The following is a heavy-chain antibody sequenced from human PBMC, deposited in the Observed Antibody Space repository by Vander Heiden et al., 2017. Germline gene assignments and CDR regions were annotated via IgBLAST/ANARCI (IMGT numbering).Heavy chain of an antibody. CDR2: INHSGST. D-gene: IGHD2-21*01. CDR1: GGSFSGYY. V-gene: IGHV4-34*01. Sequence: QVQLQPWGAGLLKPSETLSPTCAVYGGSFSGYYWSWIRQPPGKGLEWIGEINHSGSTNYNPSLKSRVTISVDTSKNQFSLKLSSVTAADTAVYYCARLPESSSSGGEGDYWGQGTLVTVSS. CDR3: ARLPESSSSGGEGDY. J-gene: IGHJ4*02.